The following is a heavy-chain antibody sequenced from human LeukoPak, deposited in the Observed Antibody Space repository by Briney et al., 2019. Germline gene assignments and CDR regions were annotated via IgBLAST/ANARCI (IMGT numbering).Heavy chain of an antibody. CDR2: IIPIFGTA. Sequence: SVKVSCKASGGTFSSYAISWVRQAPGQGLEWMGGIIPIFGTANYAQKFQGRVTITADKSTSTAYMELSSLRSEDTAVYYCARDGGDYAFDYYYMDVWGKGTTVTISS. CDR1: GGTFSSYA. CDR3: ARDGGDYAFDYYYMDV. J-gene: IGHJ6*03. D-gene: IGHD4-17*01. V-gene: IGHV1-69*06.